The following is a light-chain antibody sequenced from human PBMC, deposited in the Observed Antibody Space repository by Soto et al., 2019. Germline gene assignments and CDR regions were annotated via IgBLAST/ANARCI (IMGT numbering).Light chain of an antibody. CDR3: QQRNTWPPIT. CDR2: GAS. V-gene: IGKV3-11*01. J-gene: IGKJ5*01. CDR1: RGVSSD. Sequence: EIVMKQSLATLSVSPGERVILSCRASRGVSSDLAWYQQKPGQAPRLLIYGASSRATGIPDRFSGSGSGTDFTLTISSLEPEDFAVYYCQQRNTWPPITFGQGTLLEI.